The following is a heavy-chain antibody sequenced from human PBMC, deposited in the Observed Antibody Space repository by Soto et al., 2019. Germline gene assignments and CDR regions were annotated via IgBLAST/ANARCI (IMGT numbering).Heavy chain of an antibody. D-gene: IGHD3-10*02. J-gene: IGHJ3*02. CDR2: IRISDNTI. Sequence: GGSLRLSCATSGFTFSSYSMNWVRQAPGKGLQWISYIRISDNTIWYADSVAGRFTISGDNAKSSLYLQMDSLRDDDTAVYYCATDYMFAFNMWGHGTMVTVSS. CDR1: GFTFSSYS. V-gene: IGHV3-48*02. CDR3: ATDYMFAFNM.